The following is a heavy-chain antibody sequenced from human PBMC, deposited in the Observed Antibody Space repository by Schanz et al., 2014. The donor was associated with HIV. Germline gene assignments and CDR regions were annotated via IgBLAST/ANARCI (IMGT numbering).Heavy chain of an antibody. Sequence: EVQLLESGGDLVQPGGSLRLSCAASGFTFKNYGMSWVRQAPGKGLEWVLTIGGTNTHYAASVEGRFTVSRDNSKDTLFLQMNSLRVDDTAVYYCAKRGPAAWDYFDSWGQGTLVTVSS. CDR1: GFTFKNYG. V-gene: IGHV3-23*01. D-gene: IGHD6-13*01. CDR3: AKRGPAAWDYFDS. J-gene: IGHJ4*02. CDR2: IGGTNT.